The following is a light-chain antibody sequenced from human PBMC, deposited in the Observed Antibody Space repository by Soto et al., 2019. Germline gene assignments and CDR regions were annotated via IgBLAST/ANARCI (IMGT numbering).Light chain of an antibody. V-gene: IGKV3-15*01. Sequence: EIVVTQSPATLSVSPGERATLSCRASQSVSSNLAWYQQKPGQAPRLLIYGASTRATGIPARFSGSGSGTEFTLTISSLQSEDFAVYYCQQYNNWTSYTFGQGTKLEIK. CDR3: QQYNNWTSYT. CDR1: QSVSSN. CDR2: GAS. J-gene: IGKJ2*01.